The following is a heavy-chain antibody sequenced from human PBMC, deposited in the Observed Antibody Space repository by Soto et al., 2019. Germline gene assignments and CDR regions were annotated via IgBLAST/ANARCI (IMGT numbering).Heavy chain of an antibody. CDR2: INHSGST. V-gene: IGHV4-34*01. D-gene: IGHD3-3*01. Sequence: SETLSLTCAVYGGSFSCYYWSWIRQPPGKGLEWIGEINHSGSTNYNPSLKSRVTISVDTSKNQFSLKLSSVTAADTAVYYCAREGRSGYSLYWGQGTLVTVSS. CDR3: AREGRSGYSLY. J-gene: IGHJ4*02. CDR1: GGSFSCYY.